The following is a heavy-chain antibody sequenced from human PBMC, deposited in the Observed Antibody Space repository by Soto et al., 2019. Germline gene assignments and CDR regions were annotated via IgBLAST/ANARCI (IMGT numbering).Heavy chain of an antibody. J-gene: IGHJ6*02. CDR3: ARGTDYTQIASYHYGMDV. CDR1: GKSVSTFY. V-gene: IGHV4-59*02. D-gene: IGHD4-4*01. Sequence: SETLSLTFTVSGKSVSTFYWSWIRQPPGTGLEGIGHAYYSGSTNYDPSPKSPVTIWVDMSKNQVSLRLTFLTAADTAVYYCARGTDYTQIASYHYGMDVWGQGTSVNVS. CDR2: AYYSGST.